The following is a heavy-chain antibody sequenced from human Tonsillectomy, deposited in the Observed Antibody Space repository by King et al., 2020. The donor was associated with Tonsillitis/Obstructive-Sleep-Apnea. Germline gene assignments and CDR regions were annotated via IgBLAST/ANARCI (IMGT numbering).Heavy chain of an antibody. Sequence: HVQLQQWGAGLLKPSETLSLTCAVYGGSFSGYYWNWIRQPPGKGLEWIGEINHSGSTNYNPSLKSRVTISVDTPKNQFSLKLGSVTAADTAVYYCARFGGTESRPYYYFLDVWGQGTKVNVFS. CDR2: INHSGST. V-gene: IGHV4-34*01. CDR3: ARFGGTESRPYYYFLDV. CDR1: GGSFSGYY. J-gene: IGHJ6*01. D-gene: IGHD3-16*01.